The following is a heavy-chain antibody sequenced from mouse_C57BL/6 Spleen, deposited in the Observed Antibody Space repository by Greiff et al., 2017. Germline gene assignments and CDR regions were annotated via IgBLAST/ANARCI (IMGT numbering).Heavy chain of an antibody. Sequence: VQLQQSGAELVRPGASVTLSCKASGYTFTDYEMHWVKQTPVHGLEWIGAIDPETGGTAYNQKFKGKAILTADKSSSTAYMELRSLTSEDSAVYYCTRGWLLRGNYFDYWGQGTTLTVSS. CDR2: IDPETGGT. J-gene: IGHJ2*01. D-gene: IGHD2-3*01. V-gene: IGHV1-15*01. CDR1: GYTFTDYE. CDR3: TRGWLLRGNYFDY.